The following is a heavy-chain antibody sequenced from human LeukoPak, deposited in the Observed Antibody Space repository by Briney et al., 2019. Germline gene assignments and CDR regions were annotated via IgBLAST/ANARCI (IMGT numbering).Heavy chain of an antibody. J-gene: IGHJ5*02. CDR1: GFSFSDYY. V-gene: IGHV3-11*04. CDR2: ISSSGSTI. D-gene: IGHD3/OR15-3a*01. CDR3: ARGQWTRYDWFDP. Sequence: RGSLRLSCAASGFSFSDYYMSWIRQAPGKGLEWVSYISSSGSTIYYADSVKGRFTISRDKAKNSLYLQISGLRAEDTAVYYCARGQWTRYDWFDPWGQGTLVTVSS.